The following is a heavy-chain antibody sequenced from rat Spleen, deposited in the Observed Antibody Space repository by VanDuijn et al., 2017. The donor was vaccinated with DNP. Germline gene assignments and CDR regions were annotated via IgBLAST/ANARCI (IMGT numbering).Heavy chain of an antibody. V-gene: IGHV3-3*01. J-gene: IGHJ2*01. CDR2: INSAGST. CDR3: ASPSY. CDR1: GYSITSSYR. Sequence: EVQLQESGPGLVKPSQSLSLTCSVTGYSITSSYRWNWIRKFPGNKLEWMGYINSAGSTNYNPSLKSRISITRDTSKNQFFLQVNSVTTEDTATYYCASPSYWGQGVMVTVSS.